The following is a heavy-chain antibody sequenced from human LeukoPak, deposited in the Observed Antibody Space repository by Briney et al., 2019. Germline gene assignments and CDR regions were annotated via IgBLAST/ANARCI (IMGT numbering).Heavy chain of an antibody. V-gene: IGHV3-74*01. J-gene: IGHJ6*03. Sequence: GGSLRLSCAASGFTFSRHWIHRVRQAPGKGLVWVSRINSDGSYTDYADSVKGRFTISRDNAKNTLYLQMNSLRAEDTAVYYCARGLQITVAGPPMDVWGKGTTVTISS. CDR1: GFTFSRHW. CDR3: ARGLQITVAGPPMDV. CDR2: INSDGSYT. D-gene: IGHD6-19*01.